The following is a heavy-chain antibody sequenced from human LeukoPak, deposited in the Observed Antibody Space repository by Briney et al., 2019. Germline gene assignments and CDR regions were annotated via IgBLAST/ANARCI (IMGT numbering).Heavy chain of an antibody. CDR3: ARPRRGCYTGRAFDI. Sequence: SETLSLTCAVYGGSFSGYYWSWIRQPPGKGLEWIGEINHSGSTNYNPSLKSRVTISVDTSKNQFSLKLSSVTAADTAVYYCARPRRGCYTGRAFDIWGQGTMVTVSS. J-gene: IGHJ3*02. CDR1: GGSFSGYY. V-gene: IGHV4-34*01. D-gene: IGHD3-3*01. CDR2: INHSGST.